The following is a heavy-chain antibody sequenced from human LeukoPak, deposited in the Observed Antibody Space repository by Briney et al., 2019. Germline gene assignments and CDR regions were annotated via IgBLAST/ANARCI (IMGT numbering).Heavy chain of an antibody. V-gene: IGHV3-30-3*01. J-gene: IGHJ4*02. CDR1: GFTFSSYA. CDR2: ISYDGSNK. CDR3: ARWLSEVERALDY. D-gene: IGHD1-1*01. Sequence: GGSLRLSCAASGFTFSSYAMHWVRQAPGKGLEWVAVISYDGSNKYYADSVKGRFTISRDNSKNTLYLQMNSLRAEDTAVYYCARWLSEVERALDYWGQGTLVTVSS.